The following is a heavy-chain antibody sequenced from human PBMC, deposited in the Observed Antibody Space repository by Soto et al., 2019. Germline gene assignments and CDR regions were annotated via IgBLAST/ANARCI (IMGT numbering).Heavy chain of an antibody. CDR2: IYYSGST. CDR3: ARHGSWNYFDY. D-gene: IGHD6-13*01. CDR1: GGSISSSSYY. V-gene: IGHV4-39*01. J-gene: IGHJ4*02. Sequence: SETLSLTCTVSGGSISSSSYYWGWIRQPPGKGLEWIGSIYYSGSTYYNPSLKSRVTISVDTSKNQFSLNLSSGTAADTAVYYCARHGSWNYFDYWGQGTLVTVSS.